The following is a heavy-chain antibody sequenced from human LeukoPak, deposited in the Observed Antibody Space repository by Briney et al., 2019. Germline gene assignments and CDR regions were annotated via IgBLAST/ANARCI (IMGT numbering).Heavy chain of an antibody. Sequence: PGGSLRLSCEASGFTLSIYTMNWVRQAPGKGLEWVSLISAGSRHIYYADSVGGRFTISRDDAKNSLYLQMNSLRAEDTAVYYCARDGYQVPTTFGTFDPWGQGTLVTVSS. D-gene: IGHD3-3*01. J-gene: IGHJ5*02. V-gene: IGHV3-21*01. CDR2: ISAGSRHI. CDR3: ARDGYQVPTTFGTFDP. CDR1: GFTLSIYT.